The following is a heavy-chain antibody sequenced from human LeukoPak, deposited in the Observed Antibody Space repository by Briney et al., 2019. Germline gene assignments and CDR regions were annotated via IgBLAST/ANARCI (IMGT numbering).Heavy chain of an antibody. CDR2: ISAYNGNT. V-gene: IGHV1-18*01. D-gene: IGHD2-2*01. CDR1: GYTFTSYG. Sequence: ASVKVSCKASGYTFTSYGISWVRQAPGQGLEWRGWISAYNGNTNYAQKLQGRVTMTTDTSTSTAYMELRSLRSDDTAVYYCARSGYCSSTSCHAGFDYWGQGTLVTVSS. CDR3: ARSGYCSSTSCHAGFDY. J-gene: IGHJ4*02.